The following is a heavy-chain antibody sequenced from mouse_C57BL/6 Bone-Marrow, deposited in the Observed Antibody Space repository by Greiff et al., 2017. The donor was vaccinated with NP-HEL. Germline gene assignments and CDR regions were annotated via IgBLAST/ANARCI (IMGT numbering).Heavy chain of an antibody. CDR3: AREGGLRRRTYAMDY. CDR2: LNYDGSST. CDR1: GFTFSDYS. V-gene: IGHV5-16*01. D-gene: IGHD2-4*01. J-gene: IGHJ4*01. Sequence: EVQGVASEGGLVQPGSSMKLSCTASGFTFSDYSMAWVRQVPEKGLEWVANLNYDGSSTYYLDSLKSRFIISRDNAKNILYLQMSSLKSEDTATYYCAREGGLRRRTYAMDYWGQGTSVTVSS.